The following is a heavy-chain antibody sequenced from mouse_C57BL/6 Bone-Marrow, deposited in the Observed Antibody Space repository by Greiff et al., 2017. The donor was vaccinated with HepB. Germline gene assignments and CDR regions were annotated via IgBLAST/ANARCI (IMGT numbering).Heavy chain of an antibody. CDR1: GYTFTSYW. D-gene: IGHD3-1*01. V-gene: IGHV1-69*01. CDR3: ASLWLQTKDYAMDY. Sequence: VQLQQPGAELVMPGASVKLSCKASGYTFTSYWMHWVKQRPGQGLEWIGEIDPSDSYTNYNQKFKGKSTLTVDKSSSTAYMQLSSLTSEDSAVYYCASLWLQTKDYAMDYWGQGTSVTVSS. CDR2: IDPSDSYT. J-gene: IGHJ4*01.